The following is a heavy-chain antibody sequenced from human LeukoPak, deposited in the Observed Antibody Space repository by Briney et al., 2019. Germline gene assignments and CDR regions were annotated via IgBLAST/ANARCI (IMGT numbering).Heavy chain of an antibody. CDR1: GFTFSSYA. CDR2: ITGAGGST. D-gene: IGHD1-26*01. Sequence: GGSLRLSCAASGFTFSSYAMIWVRQAPGKGLEWVSGITGAGGSTHYADSVKGRLTISRDNSKNTLFLQINSLRAEDTAVYYRAKQVGPTIDYWGQGTLVTVSS. J-gene: IGHJ4*02. V-gene: IGHV3-23*01. CDR3: AKQVGPTIDY.